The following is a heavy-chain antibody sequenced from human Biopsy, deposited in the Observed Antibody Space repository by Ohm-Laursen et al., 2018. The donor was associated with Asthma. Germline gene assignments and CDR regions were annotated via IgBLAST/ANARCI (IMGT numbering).Heavy chain of an antibody. J-gene: IGHJ6*02. CDR2: ITTVFGTT. CDR3: ARCQVGYSSGWSLLLKKIYYSGMDV. V-gene: IGHV1-69*01. Sequence: SSVKVSCKAPGGTFSNFAISWVRQAPGQGLEWLGGITTVFGTTNSAQKFQGRVTITADESTSTAYMEVTSLRSEDTAIYYCARCQVGYSSGWSLLLKKIYYSGMDVWGQGTAVTVSS. D-gene: IGHD6-19*01. CDR1: GGTFSNFA.